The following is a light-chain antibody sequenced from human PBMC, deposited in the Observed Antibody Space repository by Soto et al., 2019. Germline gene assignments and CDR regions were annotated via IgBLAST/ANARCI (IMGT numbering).Light chain of an antibody. CDR1: SSDVAGYNY. CDR3: SSYTSSSTLV. Sequence: QSVLTQPASVSGSPGQSITISCTGTSSDVAGYNYVSWYQQHPGKAPKLMIYEVSNRPSGVSNRFSGSNSGNTASLTISGLQAEDEADYYCSSYTSSSTLVFGGGTQLTVL. CDR2: EVS. J-gene: IGLJ2*01. V-gene: IGLV2-14*01.